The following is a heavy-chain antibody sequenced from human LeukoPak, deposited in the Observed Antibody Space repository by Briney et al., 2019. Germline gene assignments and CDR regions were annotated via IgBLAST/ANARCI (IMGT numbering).Heavy chain of an antibody. D-gene: IGHD3-22*01. CDR1: GFTVSSNY. CDR2: NYSGGST. Sequence: GGSLRLSCAASGFTVSSNYMSWVRQAPGKGLEWVSVNYSGGSTYYADSVKGRFTISRDNSKNTLYLQMNSLRAEDTAVYYCARDYYDSSGYPTWGQGTLVTVSS. CDR3: ARDYYDSSGYPT. V-gene: IGHV3-66*02. J-gene: IGHJ5*02.